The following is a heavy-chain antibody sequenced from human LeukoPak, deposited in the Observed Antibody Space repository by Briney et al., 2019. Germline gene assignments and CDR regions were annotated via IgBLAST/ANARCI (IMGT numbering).Heavy chain of an antibody. D-gene: IGHD3-9*01. J-gene: IGHJ6*02. V-gene: IGHV3-30*18. CDR3: AKDLALGLRYFDWLSPIYYYYGMDV. CDR2: ISYDGSNK. CDR1: GFSFSSYL. Sequence: GRSLRLSCAASGFSFSSYLMHWVRQAPGKGLEWVAVISYDGSNKYYADSVKGRFTISRDNSKNTLYLQMNSLRAEDTAVYYCAKDLALGLRYFDWLSPIYYYYGMDVWGQGTTVTVSS.